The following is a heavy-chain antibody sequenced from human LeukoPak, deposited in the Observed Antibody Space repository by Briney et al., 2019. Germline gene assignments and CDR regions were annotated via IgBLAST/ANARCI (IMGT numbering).Heavy chain of an antibody. V-gene: IGHV4-34*01. CDR1: GGSFSGYY. CDR2: INHSGST. D-gene: IGHD3-3*01. J-gene: IGHJ5*02. Sequence: DPSETLSLTCAVYGGSFSGYYWSWIRQPPGKGLEWIGEINHSGSTTYNPSLKSRVTISVDTSKNQFSLKLSSVTAADTAVYYCARGGSITIFGVVIIRANNWFDPWGQGTLVTVSS. CDR3: ARGGSITIFGVVIIRANNWFDP.